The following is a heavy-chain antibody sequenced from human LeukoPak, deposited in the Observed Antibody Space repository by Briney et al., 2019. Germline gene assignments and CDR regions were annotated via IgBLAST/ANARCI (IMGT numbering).Heavy chain of an antibody. J-gene: IGHJ4*02. CDR3: ARENLAAAADY. D-gene: IGHD6-25*01. CDR2: IRGDGSMT. Sequence: GGSLRPSCAASEFTFSAYWMHWVRQAPGKGLVWVSRIRGDGSMTNYADSVKGRFTISRDNAKNTLYLQMNSLRLEDTAVYYCARENLAAAADYWGQGTVVIVSS. CDR1: EFTFSAYW. V-gene: IGHV3-74*01.